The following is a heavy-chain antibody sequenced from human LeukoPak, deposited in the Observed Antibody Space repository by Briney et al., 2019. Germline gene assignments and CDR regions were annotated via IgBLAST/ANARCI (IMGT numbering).Heavy chain of an antibody. V-gene: IGHV4-59*12. J-gene: IGHJ6*03. CDR3: ARGGRATVVVPRYYYYMDV. D-gene: IGHD4-23*01. CDR1: GGSISSYY. CDR2: SYYSGST. Sequence: SETLSLTCTVSGGSISSYYGSWIRQPPGKGLEWMGYSYYSGSTNYNPSLKSRVTISVDTSKNQFSLKLSSVTAADTAVYYCARGGRATVVVPRYYYYMDVWGKGTTVTVSS.